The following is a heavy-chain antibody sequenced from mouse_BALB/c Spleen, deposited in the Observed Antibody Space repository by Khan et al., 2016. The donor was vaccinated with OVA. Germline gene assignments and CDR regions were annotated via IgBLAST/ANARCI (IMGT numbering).Heavy chain of an antibody. Sequence: QVQLQQSGAELARPGASVKMSCKASGYTFTSYTIHWIKLRPGQGLEWIGYINPSNGYTNYNQKFKDKATLTADKSSTTAYMELSSLTSDGSALYNCVRDGAYHRNDGWFAYWGQGTLVTVSA. D-gene: IGHD2-14*01. J-gene: IGHJ3*01. V-gene: IGHV1-4*01. CDR3: VRDGAYHRNDGWFAY. CDR2: INPSNGYT. CDR1: GYTFTSYT.